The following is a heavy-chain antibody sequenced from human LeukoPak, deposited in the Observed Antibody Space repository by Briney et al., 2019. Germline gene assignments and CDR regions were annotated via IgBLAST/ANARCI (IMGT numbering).Heavy chain of an antibody. CDR2: ISGSGGTT. CDR1: GFTFSTYV. Sequence: PGESLRLSCEASGFTFSTYVMSWVRQAPGKGLECVSSISGSGGTTYYADSVKGRFTISRDNSKNTVYLQMSSLTVEDTAIYYCAKEKLRYYDYWGQGALVTVSS. CDR3: AKEKLRYYDY. J-gene: IGHJ4*02. V-gene: IGHV3-23*01. D-gene: IGHD3-16*01.